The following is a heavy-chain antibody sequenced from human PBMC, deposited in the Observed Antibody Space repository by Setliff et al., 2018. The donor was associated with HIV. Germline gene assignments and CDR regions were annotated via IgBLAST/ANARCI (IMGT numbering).Heavy chain of an antibody. V-gene: IGHV4-39*07. Sequence: SETLSLTCTVSGGSISSSSYYWGWIRQPPGKGLEWIGSIHESGSTHYNPSLKSRATISVDTSKNQFSLRLNSVTAADTAVYYCARGATLLPGYSDRWEYFYMDVWGKGTTVTVSS. CDR1: GGSISSSSYY. J-gene: IGHJ6*03. CDR2: IHESGST. D-gene: IGHD5-12*01. CDR3: ARGATLLPGYSDRWEYFYMDV.